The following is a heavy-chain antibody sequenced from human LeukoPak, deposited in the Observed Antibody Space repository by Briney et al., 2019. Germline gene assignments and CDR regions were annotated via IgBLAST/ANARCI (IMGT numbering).Heavy chain of an antibody. J-gene: IGHJ5*02. CDR3: ARHRRLLWFEELLYAWFDP. CDR1: GGSISSYY. CDR2: IYYSGST. Sequence: SETLSLTCTVSGGSISSYYWSWIRQPPGKGLEWIGYIYYSGSTNYNPSLKSRVTISVDTSKNQFSLKLSSVTAADTAVYYCARHRRLLWFEELLYAWFDPWGQGTLVTVSS. D-gene: IGHD3-10*01. V-gene: IGHV4-59*08.